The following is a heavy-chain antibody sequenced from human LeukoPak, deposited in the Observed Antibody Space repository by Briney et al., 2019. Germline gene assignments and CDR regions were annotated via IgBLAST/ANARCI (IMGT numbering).Heavy chain of an antibody. CDR2: ISAYNGNT. Sequence: GASVKVSCKASGYTFTSYGISWVRQAPGQGLEWMGWISAYNGNTNYAQKFQGRVTMTRDTSISTAYMELSRLRSDDTAVYYCARDLIAVAKGDYWGQGTLVTVSS. CDR3: ARDLIAVAKGDY. CDR1: GYTFTSYG. D-gene: IGHD6-19*01. V-gene: IGHV1-18*01. J-gene: IGHJ4*02.